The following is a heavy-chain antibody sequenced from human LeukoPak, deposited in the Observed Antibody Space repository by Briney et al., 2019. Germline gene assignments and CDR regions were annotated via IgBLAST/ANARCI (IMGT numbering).Heavy chain of an antibody. J-gene: IGHJ4*02. CDR1: GGSISRSSYY. D-gene: IGHD2-15*01. Sequence: SETLSLTCTVSGGSISRSSYYWGWIRQPPGKGLEWIGNIYYSGSTDYNPSLKSRVTISVDTSKDHFSLKLTSVTAADTAVYYCAKYDVGTGIVLGHLDYWGQGILVTVSS. CDR2: IYYSGST. V-gene: IGHV4-39*07. CDR3: AKYDVGTGIVLGHLDY.